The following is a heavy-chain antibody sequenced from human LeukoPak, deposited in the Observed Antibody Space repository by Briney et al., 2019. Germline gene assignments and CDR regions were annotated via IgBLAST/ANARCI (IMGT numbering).Heavy chain of an antibody. CDR1: GDSISSYY. CDR3: ARQELTRVFDY. CDR2: IYYSGST. V-gene: IGHV4-59*08. J-gene: IGHJ4*02. D-gene: IGHD1-7*01. Sequence: PSETLSLTCTVSGDSISSYYWSWIRQPPGKGLEWIGYIYYSGSTNYNPSLKSRVTISVDTSKNQFSLKLSSVTAADTAVYYCARQELTRVFDYWGQGTLVTVSS.